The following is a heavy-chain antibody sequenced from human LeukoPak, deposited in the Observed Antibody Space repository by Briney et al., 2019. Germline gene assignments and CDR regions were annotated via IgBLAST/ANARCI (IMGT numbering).Heavy chain of an antibody. Sequence: GGSLRLSCAASGFTVSSNYMNWVRQAPGKGLEWVSMIYPDGNTFYANSVKGRFTISRDNSKNTLDLQVSSLRAEDTAVYFCARRGHGYGSPFDYWGQGTLVTVSS. CDR1: GFTVSSNY. J-gene: IGHJ4*02. D-gene: IGHD5-18*01. V-gene: IGHV3-66*04. CDR3: ARRGHGYGSPFDY. CDR2: IYPDGNT.